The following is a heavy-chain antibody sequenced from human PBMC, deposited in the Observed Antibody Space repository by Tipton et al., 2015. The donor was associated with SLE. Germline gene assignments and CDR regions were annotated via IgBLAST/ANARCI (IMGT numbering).Heavy chain of an antibody. Sequence: GLVKPSETLSLTCTVSGGSISSSSYYWGWIRQPPGKGLEWIGSIYYSGSTYYNPSLKSRVTISVDTSKNQFSLKLSSVTAADTAVYYCARHAPYSSGWDRGFDYWGQGTLVTVSS. CDR3: ARHAPYSSGWDRGFDY. J-gene: IGHJ4*02. D-gene: IGHD6-19*01. CDR1: GGSISSSSYY. V-gene: IGHV4-39*01. CDR2: IYYSGST.